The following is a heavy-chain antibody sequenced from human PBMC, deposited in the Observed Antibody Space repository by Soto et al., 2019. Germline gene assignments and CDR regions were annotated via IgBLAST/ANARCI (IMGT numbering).Heavy chain of an antibody. CDR2: IDTDGRMT. D-gene: IGHD2-2*01. CDR1: GFTFSSYW. CDR3: ASLSAPVDY. Sequence: GGSLRLSCVASGFTFSSYWMHWVRQVPGKGMEWVSKIDTDGRMTDYADSVKGRFTVSRDNAKNSLYLQMNNLRVEDTAVYHCASLSAPVDYWGQGALVTVSS. V-gene: IGHV3-74*01. J-gene: IGHJ4*02.